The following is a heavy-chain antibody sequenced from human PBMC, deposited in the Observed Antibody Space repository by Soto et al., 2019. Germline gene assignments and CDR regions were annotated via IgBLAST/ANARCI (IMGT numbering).Heavy chain of an antibody. V-gene: IGHV3-48*02. CDR2: ISSSSSTI. Sequence: EVQLVESGGGLVQPGGSLRLSYAASGFTFSSYSMNWVRQAPGKGLEWVSYISSSSSTIYYADSVKGRFTISRDNAKNSLYLQMNSLRDEDTAVYYCARDGGPSRVVITRHIDYWGQGTLVTVSS. CDR1: GFTFSSYS. D-gene: IGHD3-22*01. J-gene: IGHJ4*02. CDR3: ARDGGPSRVVITRHIDY.